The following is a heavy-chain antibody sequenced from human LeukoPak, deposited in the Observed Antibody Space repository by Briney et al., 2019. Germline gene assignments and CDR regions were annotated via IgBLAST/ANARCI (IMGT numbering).Heavy chain of an antibody. CDR2: IYYSGST. CDR1: GGSISDYY. D-gene: IGHD3-22*01. Sequence: SETLSLTCTVSGGSISDYYWSWIRQPPGKGLEWIGYIYYSGSTNYNPSLKSRVTISVDTSKNQFSLKLSSVTAADTAVYYCARTNYYDSSGYRYYYYYYYMDVWGKGTTVTVSS. V-gene: IGHV4-59*01. J-gene: IGHJ6*03. CDR3: ARTNYYDSSGYRYYYYYYYMDV.